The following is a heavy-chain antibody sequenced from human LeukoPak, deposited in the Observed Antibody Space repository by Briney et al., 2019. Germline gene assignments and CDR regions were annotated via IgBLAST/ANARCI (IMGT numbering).Heavy chain of an antibody. CDR1: GFTFSSYS. V-gene: IGHV3-21*01. J-gene: IGHJ3*02. CDR3: ARDGGSDAFDI. D-gene: IGHD2-15*01. Sequence: GGSLRLSCAASGFTFSSYSMNWVRQAPGKGLEWVSPISSSSSYIYYADSVKGRFTISRDNAKNSLYLQMNSLRAEDTAVYYCARDGGSDAFDIWGQGTMVTVSS. CDR2: ISSSSSYI.